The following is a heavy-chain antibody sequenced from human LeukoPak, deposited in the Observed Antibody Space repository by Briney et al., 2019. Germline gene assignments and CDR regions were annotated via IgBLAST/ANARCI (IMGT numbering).Heavy chain of an antibody. J-gene: IGHJ6*03. CDR1: GFIFSSYS. CDR3: ARLLNYYYYMDV. Sequence: GGSLRLSCAASGFIFSSYSMNWVRQAPGKGLEWVSYISSSDSPIYYADSVKGRFTISRDNAKNSLYLQMNSLRAEDTAVYYCARLLNYYYYMDVWGKGTTVTVSS. V-gene: IGHV3-48*04. CDR2: ISSSDSPI.